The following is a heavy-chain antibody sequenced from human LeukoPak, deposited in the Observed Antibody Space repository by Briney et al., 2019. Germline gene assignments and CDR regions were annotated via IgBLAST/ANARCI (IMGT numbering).Heavy chain of an antibody. Sequence: SETLSLTCTVSGGSISSHYWSWIRQPPGKGLEWIGYIYYSGSTNYNPSLRSRVTISVDTSKNQFSLKLSSVTAADTAVYYCAREFVGALDYWGQGTLVTVSS. CDR3: AREFVGALDY. CDR2: IYYSGST. CDR1: GGSISSHY. J-gene: IGHJ4*02. V-gene: IGHV4-59*11. D-gene: IGHD3-16*01.